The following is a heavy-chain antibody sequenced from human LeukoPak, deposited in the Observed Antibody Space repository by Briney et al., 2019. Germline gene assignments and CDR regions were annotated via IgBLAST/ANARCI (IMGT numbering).Heavy chain of an antibody. J-gene: IGHJ4*02. CDR1: GYTFTSYY. CDR2: INPSGGST. Sequence: ASVKVSCKASGYTFTSYYMHWVRQAPGQGLEWMGIINPSGGSTSYAQKFQGRVTRTRDTSTSTVYMELSSLRSEDTAVYYCARVGIQLWSWYYFDYWGQGTLVTVSS. D-gene: IGHD5-18*01. V-gene: IGHV1-46*01. CDR3: ARVGIQLWSWYYFDY.